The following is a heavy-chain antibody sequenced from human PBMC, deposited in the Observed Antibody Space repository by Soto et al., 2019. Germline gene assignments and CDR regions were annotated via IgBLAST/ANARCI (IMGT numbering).Heavy chain of an antibody. Sequence: GGSLRFSCAASGFTFSSYAMSWVRQAPGKGLEWVSAISGSGGSTYYADSVKGRFTISRDNSKNTLYLQMNSLRAEDTAVYYCAKDGSLRYFDWLLPHAFDIWGQGTMVTVSS. V-gene: IGHV3-23*01. CDR1: GFTFSSYA. CDR2: ISGSGGST. J-gene: IGHJ3*02. D-gene: IGHD3-9*01. CDR3: AKDGSLRYFDWLLPHAFDI.